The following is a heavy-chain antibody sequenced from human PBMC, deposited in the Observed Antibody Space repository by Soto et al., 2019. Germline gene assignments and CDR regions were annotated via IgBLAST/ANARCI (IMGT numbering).Heavy chain of an antibody. D-gene: IGHD4-17*01. V-gene: IGHV3-66*01. CDR2: IYSGGST. Sequence: EVQLVESGGGLVQPGGSLRLSCAASGFTVSSNYMSWVRQAPGKGLEWVSVIYSGGSTYYSDSVKGRFTISRDNSKNTLYLQMNSLRAEDTAVYYCARVLSATAGPDPPYYYYYMDVWGKGTTVTVSS. J-gene: IGHJ6*03. CDR1: GFTVSSNY. CDR3: ARVLSATAGPDPPYYYYYMDV.